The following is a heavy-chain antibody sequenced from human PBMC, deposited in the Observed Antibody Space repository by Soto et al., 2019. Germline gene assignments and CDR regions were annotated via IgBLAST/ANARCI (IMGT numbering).Heavy chain of an antibody. CDR3: AKVLPGPRINYFAY. CDR1: GFTFSSYG. CDR2: ISYDGSNK. Sequence: QVQLVESGGGVVQPGRSLRLSCAASGFTFSSYGMHWVRQAPGKGLEWVAVISYDGSNKYYADSVKGRFTISRDNSKNPLDLQMNILRAEDTVVYYCAKVLPGPRINYFAYWGQGTLVTVSS. V-gene: IGHV3-30*18. D-gene: IGHD1-1*01. J-gene: IGHJ4*02.